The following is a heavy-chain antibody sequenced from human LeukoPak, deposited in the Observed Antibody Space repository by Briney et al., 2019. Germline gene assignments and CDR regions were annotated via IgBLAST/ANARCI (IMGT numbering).Heavy chain of an antibody. V-gene: IGHV4-39*01. CDR2: IYYSGST. CDR3: ARHPQGWFDP. Sequence: SETLSLTCTVSGGSISSSSYYWGWIRQPPGKGLEWIGSIYYSGSTYYNPSLKSRVTISVDTSKNQFSLKLSSVTAADTAVYYCARHPQGWFDPWGQGTLVTVSS. CDR1: GGSISSSSYY. J-gene: IGHJ5*02.